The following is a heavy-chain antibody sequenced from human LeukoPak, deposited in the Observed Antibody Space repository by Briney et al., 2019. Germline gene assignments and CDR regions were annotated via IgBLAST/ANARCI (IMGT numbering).Heavy chain of an antibody. CDR3: ARHSRDFWSGYLDTFDY. Sequence: PSETLSLTCTVSGGSISSSSYYWGWIRQPPGKGLEWIGSIYYSGSTYYNPSLKSRVTISVDTSKNQFSLKLSSVTAADTAVYYCARHSRDFWSGYLDTFDYWGQGTLVTVSS. CDR1: GGSISSSSYY. D-gene: IGHD3-3*01. J-gene: IGHJ4*02. CDR2: IYYSGST. V-gene: IGHV4-39*01.